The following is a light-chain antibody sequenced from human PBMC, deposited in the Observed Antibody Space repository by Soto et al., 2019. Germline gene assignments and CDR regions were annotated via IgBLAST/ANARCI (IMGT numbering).Light chain of an antibody. CDR1: QDISNY. Sequence: IQMTQSPSSLSASVGDRVTITCQASQDISNYLNWYQQKPGKAPKLLIYDASNLETRFPSRFSGSGSGTDFTFTISSLQPEDIATYYCQQYDNLPLTFGGGTKVEIK. CDR2: DAS. V-gene: IGKV1-33*01. J-gene: IGKJ4*01. CDR3: QQYDNLPLT.